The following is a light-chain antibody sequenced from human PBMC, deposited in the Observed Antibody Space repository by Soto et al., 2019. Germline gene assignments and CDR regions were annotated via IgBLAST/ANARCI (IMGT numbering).Light chain of an antibody. CDR2: EVS. J-gene: IGLJ1*01. V-gene: IGLV2-14*01. CDR1: NSDVGGYNF. Sequence: QSALTQPASVSGSPGQSITISCTGTNSDVGGYNFVSWYQQYPGKAPKLMIYEVSNRPSGVSNRFSGSKSANTAFLTISGLQAEDEADYYCSSKTASRTDVFGSGTKVTVL. CDR3: SSKTASRTDV.